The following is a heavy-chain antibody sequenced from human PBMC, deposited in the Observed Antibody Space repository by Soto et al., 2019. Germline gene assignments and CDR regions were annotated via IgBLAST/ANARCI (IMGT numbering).Heavy chain of an antibody. J-gene: IGHJ6*02. CDR3: ARVPVRKYYRAGSYQNYYFGMDV. CDR1: GGSISSGGYS. Sequence: SETLSLTCAVSGGSISSGGYSWSWIRQPPGKGLEWIGYIYHSGSTYYNPSLKSRVTISVDRSKSQFSLNLSSVTAADTAIYFCARVPVRKYYRAGSYQNYYFGMDVWGQGTTVTVSS. D-gene: IGHD3-10*01. CDR2: IYHSGST. V-gene: IGHV4-30-2*01.